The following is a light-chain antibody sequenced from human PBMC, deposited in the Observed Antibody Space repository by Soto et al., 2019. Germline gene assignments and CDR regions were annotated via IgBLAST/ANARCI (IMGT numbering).Light chain of an antibody. CDR3: SSYTTSNTPLYV. CDR2: DVN. V-gene: IGLV2-14*03. J-gene: IGLJ1*01. Sequence: QSALTQPVSVSGSPGQSITISCTGTSSDVAAYNYVSWFQHHAGKAPKLMLYDVNNRPSGVSNRFSGSKSGNTASLTISGLQVEDEADYYCSSYTTSNTPLYVFGTGTKLTVL. CDR1: SSDVAAYNY.